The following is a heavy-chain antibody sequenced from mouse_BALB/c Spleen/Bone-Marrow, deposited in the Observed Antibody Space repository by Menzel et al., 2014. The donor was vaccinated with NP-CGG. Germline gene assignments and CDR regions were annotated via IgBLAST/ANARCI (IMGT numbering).Heavy chain of an antibody. V-gene: IGHV14-3*02. J-gene: IGHJ4*01. CDR2: IDPANGNT. CDR3: ARWEYYAMDY. CDR1: GFNIKDTY. Sequence: VQLQQSGAELVKPGASVKLSCTASGFNIKDTYMHWVKQRSEQGLEWIGRIDPANGNTKYDPKFQGKATITADTSSNTAYLQLSSLTSEDTAVYYCARWEYYAMDYWGQGTSVTVSS. D-gene: IGHD4-1*01.